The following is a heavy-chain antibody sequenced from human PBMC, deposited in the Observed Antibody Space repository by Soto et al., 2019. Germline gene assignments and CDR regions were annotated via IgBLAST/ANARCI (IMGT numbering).Heavy chain of an antibody. CDR1: GGSFSGYY. CDR2: INHSGST. Sequence: KPSETLSLTCAVYGGSFSGYYWSWIRQPPGKGLEWIGEINHSGSTNYNPSLKSRVTISVDTSKNQFSLKLSSVTAADTAVYYCARRPRDFWSGVTYYYYYYMDVWGKGTTVTVSS. D-gene: IGHD3-3*01. CDR3: ARRPRDFWSGVTYYYYYYMDV. V-gene: IGHV4-34*01. J-gene: IGHJ6*03.